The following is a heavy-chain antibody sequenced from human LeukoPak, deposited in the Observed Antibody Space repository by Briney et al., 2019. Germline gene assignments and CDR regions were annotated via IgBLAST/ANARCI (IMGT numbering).Heavy chain of an antibody. Sequence: GGSLRLSCAAFEFAFSSYWMSWVRQAPGKGLEWVANIKQDGSEKYYVDSVKGRFTISRDNTKNSLYLQMNSLRAEDTAVYYCARDGGYCSGGSCYWVYWGQGTLVTVSS. CDR3: ARDGGYCSGGSCYWVY. D-gene: IGHD2-15*01. CDR1: EFAFSSYW. V-gene: IGHV3-7*05. J-gene: IGHJ4*02. CDR2: IKQDGSEK.